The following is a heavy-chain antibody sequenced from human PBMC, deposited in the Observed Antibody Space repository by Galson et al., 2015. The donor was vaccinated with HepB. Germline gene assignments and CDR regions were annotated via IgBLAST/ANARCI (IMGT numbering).Heavy chain of an antibody. Sequence: SLRLSCAASGFTFSSYGMHWVRQAPGKGLEWVAVIWVDGTNKYYADSVKGRFTISRDNFKDTLYLQMNSLRPEDTAVYYCAKDIYYNFWSGYPYYYYAMDAGGKGPTVTV. V-gene: IGHV3-33*06. CDR3: AKDIYYNFWSGYPYYYYAMDA. J-gene: IGHJ6*04. CDR1: GFTFSSYG. CDR2: IWVDGTNK. D-gene: IGHD3-3*01.